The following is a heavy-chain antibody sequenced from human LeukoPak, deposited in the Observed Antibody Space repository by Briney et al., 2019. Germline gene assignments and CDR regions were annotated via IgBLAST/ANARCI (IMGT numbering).Heavy chain of an antibody. V-gene: IGHV3-23*01. Sequence: PGGSLRLSCAASGFTFSSYGLSWVRQDPGKGLEWVSTISGSGYNTYYADSVKGRFTISRDNSANTLYLQMNSLRAEDTALYYCAKHSGSYFIYYVDSWGQGTLVSVCS. CDR1: GFTFSSYG. CDR3: AKHSGSYFIYYVDS. CDR2: ISGSGYNT. J-gene: IGHJ4*02. D-gene: IGHD1-26*01.